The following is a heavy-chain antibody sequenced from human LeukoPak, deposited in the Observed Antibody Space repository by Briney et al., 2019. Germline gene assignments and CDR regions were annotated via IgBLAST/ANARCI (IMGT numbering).Heavy chain of an antibody. V-gene: IGHV5-10-1*01. CDR3: ARSGGDYGDYVRAFDI. Sequence: GESLKISCKGSGYSFTSYWISWVRQMPGKGLEWMGRIDPSDSYTYYSPSFQGHVTISGDKSISTAYLQWSSLEASDTAMFYCARSGGDYGDYVRAFDIWGQGTMVTVSS. CDR2: IDPSDSYT. CDR1: GYSFTSYW. D-gene: IGHD4-17*01. J-gene: IGHJ3*02.